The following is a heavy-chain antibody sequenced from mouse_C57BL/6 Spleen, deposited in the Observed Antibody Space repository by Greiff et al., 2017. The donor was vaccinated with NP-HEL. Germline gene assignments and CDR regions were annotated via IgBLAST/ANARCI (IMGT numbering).Heavy chain of an antibody. D-gene: IGHD1-1*01. CDR1: GYTFTSYW. V-gene: IGHV1-69*01. CDR3: ARGELLRNYFDY. CDR2: IDPSDSYT. J-gene: IGHJ2*01. Sequence: QVQLQQPGAELVMPGASVKLSCKASGYTFTSYWMHWVKQRPGQGLEWIGEIDPSDSYTNYNQKFKGKSTLTVYKSSSTAYMQLSSLTSEDSAVYDGARGELLRNYFDYWGQGTTLTVSS.